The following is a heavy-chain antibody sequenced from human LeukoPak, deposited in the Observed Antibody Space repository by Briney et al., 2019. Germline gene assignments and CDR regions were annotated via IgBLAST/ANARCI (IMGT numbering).Heavy chain of an antibody. CDR2: ISSSSSYI. Sequence: GGSLRLSCAASGFTFSSYSMNWVRRAPGKGLEWVSSISSSSSYIYYADSVQGRFTISRDNAKNSLYLQMNSLRAEDTAVYYCARDLIDFWSGYYYYFDYWGQGTLVTVSS. V-gene: IGHV3-21*01. CDR3: ARDLIDFWSGYYYYFDY. J-gene: IGHJ4*02. CDR1: GFTFSSYS. D-gene: IGHD3-3*01.